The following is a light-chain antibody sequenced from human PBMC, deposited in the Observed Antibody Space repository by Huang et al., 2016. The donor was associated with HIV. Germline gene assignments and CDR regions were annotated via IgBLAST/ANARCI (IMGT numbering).Light chain of an antibody. CDR1: PSVSSN. V-gene: IGKV3-15*01. CDR2: AAS. CDR3: QQYNNWPRT. Sequence: EIVMTQSPATLSVSPGESATLSCRASPSVSSNFAWYQQKPGQAPRLLIYAASTRATCIPARCSGSGSETEFTLTISSLQSEDCAVYYCQQYNNWPRTFGQGTKVEIK. J-gene: IGKJ1*01.